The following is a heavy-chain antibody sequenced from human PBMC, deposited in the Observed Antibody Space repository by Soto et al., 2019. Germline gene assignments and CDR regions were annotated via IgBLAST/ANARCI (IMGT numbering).Heavy chain of an antibody. D-gene: IGHD2-8*01. CDR1: GGSISSTNSY. Sequence: QLQLQESGPGLVKPSETLSLTCTVSGGSISSTNSYWGWIRQPPGKGLDWIGIIYSNGVTSYSPSLGSRVTMSIDTPNNQVSLRLNSVSAADTSLYYCARGVYAQCHYVSWGLGTLVTVSS. CDR2: IYSNGVT. V-gene: IGHV4-39*01. CDR3: ARGVYAQCHYVS. J-gene: IGHJ4*02.